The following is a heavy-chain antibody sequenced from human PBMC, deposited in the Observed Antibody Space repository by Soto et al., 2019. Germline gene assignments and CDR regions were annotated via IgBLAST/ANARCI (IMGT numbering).Heavy chain of an antibody. V-gene: IGHV1-2*02. CDR3: ARLPEVWFGEPRGN. CDR1: GYTFTGYY. Sequence: ASVKVSCKASGYTFTGYYMHWVRQAPGQGLEWMGWINPNSGGTNYAQKFQGRVTMTRDTSISTAYMELSRLRSDDTAVYYCARLPEVWFGEPRGNWGQGTLVTVSS. J-gene: IGHJ4*02. CDR2: INPNSGGT. D-gene: IGHD3-10*01.